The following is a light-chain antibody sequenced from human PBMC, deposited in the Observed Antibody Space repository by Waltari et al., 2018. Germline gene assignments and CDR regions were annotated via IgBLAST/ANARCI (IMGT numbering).Light chain of an antibody. CDR3: QQYNSYPS. Sequence: DIQMTQSPSTLSTSVGDRLTITCRASQSISSWLAWYQQKPGKAPKLLIYKASSLKSGVPSRFSGSGXGTEFTLTISSXXXDDFATYYCQQYNSYPSFGXXTKVXIK. CDR1: QSISSW. CDR2: KAS. J-gene: IGKJ1*01. V-gene: IGKV1-5*03.